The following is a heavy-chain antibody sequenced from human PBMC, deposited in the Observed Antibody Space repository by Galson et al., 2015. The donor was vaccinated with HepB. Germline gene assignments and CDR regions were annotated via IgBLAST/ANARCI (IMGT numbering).Heavy chain of an antibody. J-gene: IGHJ4*02. CDR2: VKSDGETA. CDR1: GFTFSNYW. Sequence: SLRLSCAASGFTFSNYWMHWVRQPPGKGLVWVSRVKSDGETADYADSVKGRFTIPRDNAKNRLFLHMDSLTVDGTAVYFCARTITPAPIPLFDSWGQGTLVTVSS. D-gene: IGHD3-10*01. CDR3: ARTITPAPIPLFDS. V-gene: IGHV3-74*01.